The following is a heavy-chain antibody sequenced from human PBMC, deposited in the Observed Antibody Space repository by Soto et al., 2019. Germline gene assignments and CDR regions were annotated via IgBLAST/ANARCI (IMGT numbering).Heavy chain of an antibody. CDR1: GYSFTGFW. D-gene: IGHD3-16*02. CDR2: IYPRDSEI. Sequence: EVQLVQSGAEVKRPGESLKISCTASGYSFTGFWIGWVRQMPGKGLAWMGIIYPRDSEIRYGPSFQGQVTISADTSISTAYLQWTRLKASATAMYYCARHLEVPLHGRTTLYYGLDVWGKGTTVTVSS. J-gene: IGHJ6*04. V-gene: IGHV5-51*01. CDR3: ARHLEVPLHGRTTLYYGLDV.